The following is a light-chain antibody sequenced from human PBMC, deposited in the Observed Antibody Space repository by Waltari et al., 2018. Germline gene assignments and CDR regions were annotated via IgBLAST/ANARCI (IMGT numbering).Light chain of an antibody. CDR3: QQSYDFPYT. V-gene: IGKV1-39*01. CDR1: RSINVF. J-gene: IGKJ2*01. Sequence: DIQMTPSPSSLSASIGDSVTITCRASRSINVFLHWYQQKPGKAPNLLIHAATRLQSGAPSRVSGTGSGTDFTLTISNLQPEDFATYYCQQSYDFPYTFGQGTNLEIK. CDR2: AAT.